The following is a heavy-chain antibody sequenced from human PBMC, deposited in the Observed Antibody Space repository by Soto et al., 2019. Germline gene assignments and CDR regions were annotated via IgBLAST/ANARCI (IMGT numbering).Heavy chain of an antibody. Sequence: SETLSLTCTVSGGSISSSSYYWAWIRQPPGKGLEWIGTIYYSGSTYYNPSLKSRVTISVDTSKSQFSLKLSSVTAADTAVYYCARILYYDSSGFYHSFDYWGQGTLVTVS. CDR3: ARILYYDSSGFYHSFDY. V-gene: IGHV4-39*01. D-gene: IGHD3-22*01. CDR1: GGSISSSSYY. CDR2: IYYSGST. J-gene: IGHJ4*02.